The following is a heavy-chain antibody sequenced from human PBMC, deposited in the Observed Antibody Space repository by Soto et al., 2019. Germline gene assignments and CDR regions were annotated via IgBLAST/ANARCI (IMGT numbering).Heavy chain of an antibody. CDR1: GGSFSGYY. Sequence: ETLSLTCAVYGGSFSGYYWSWIRQPPGKGLEWIGEINHSGSTNYNPSLKSRVTISVDTSKNQFSLKLSSVTAADTAVYYCARGRTPPYYYYGSGSYFSFFDYWGQGTLVTVSS. CDR2: INHSGST. D-gene: IGHD3-10*01. CDR3: ARGRTPPYYYYGSGSYFSFFDY. J-gene: IGHJ4*02. V-gene: IGHV4-34*01.